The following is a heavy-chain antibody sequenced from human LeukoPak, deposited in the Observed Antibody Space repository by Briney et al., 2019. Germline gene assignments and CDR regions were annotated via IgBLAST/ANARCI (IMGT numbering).Heavy chain of an antibody. Sequence: GSLRPSCTASGFTFGDYAMSWVRQAPGKGLEWVGYIRSRAYGGAAEYAASVKGRFTITRDDSKSIAYLQMSSLNIEDTAVYYCAASSGFDYWGQGTLVTVSS. J-gene: IGHJ4*02. CDR2: IRSRAYGGAA. D-gene: IGHD6-25*01. V-gene: IGHV3-49*04. CDR3: AASSGFDY. CDR1: GFTFGDYA.